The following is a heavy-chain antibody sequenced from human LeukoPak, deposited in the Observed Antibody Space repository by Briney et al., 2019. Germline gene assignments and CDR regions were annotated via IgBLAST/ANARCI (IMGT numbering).Heavy chain of an antibody. CDR1: GASISSSSYY. CDR2: IYYNGDT. Sequence: SETLSLTCTVSGASISSSSYYWGWIRQPPGKGLEWIGSIYYNGDTYYNPSLKSRVTISLDTSKNQFSLKLSSVTAADTAVYYCARRAWYFDLWGRGTLVTVSS. CDR3: ARRAWYFDL. J-gene: IGHJ2*01. V-gene: IGHV4-39*07.